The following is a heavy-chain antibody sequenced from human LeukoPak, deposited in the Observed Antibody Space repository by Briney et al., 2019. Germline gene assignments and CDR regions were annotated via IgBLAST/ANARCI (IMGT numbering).Heavy chain of an antibody. CDR1: GFTFGSYG. D-gene: IGHD5-12*01. Sequence: GGSLRLSCAASGFTFGSYGMHWVRQAPGKGLEWVAVIWYDGSNKYYADSVKGRFTISRDNSKNTLYLQMNSLRAEDTAVYYCASYLSAPQHYSGYDSPFDYWGQGTLVTVSS. V-gene: IGHV3-33*01. CDR3: ASYLSAPQHYSGYDSPFDY. CDR2: IWYDGSNK. J-gene: IGHJ4*02.